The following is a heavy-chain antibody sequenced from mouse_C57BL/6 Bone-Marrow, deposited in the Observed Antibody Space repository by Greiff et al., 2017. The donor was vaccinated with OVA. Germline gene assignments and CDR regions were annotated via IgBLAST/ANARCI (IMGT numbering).Heavy chain of an antibody. Sequence: VQLQQSGAELVKPGASVKLSCKASGYTFTSYWMHWVKQRPGPGLEWIGMIHPNSGSTNYNEKFKSKATLTVDKSSSTAYMQLSSLTSEDSAVYYCARAGVTTGGYYFDYWGQGTTLTVSS. CDR2: IHPNSGST. J-gene: IGHJ2*01. D-gene: IGHD2-2*01. V-gene: IGHV1-64*01. CDR3: ARAGVTTGGYYFDY. CDR1: GYTFTSYW.